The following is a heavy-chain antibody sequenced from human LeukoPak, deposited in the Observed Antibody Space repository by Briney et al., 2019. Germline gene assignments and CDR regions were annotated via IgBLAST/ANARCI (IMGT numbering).Heavy chain of an antibody. CDR2: IYSGGST. CDR1: GFTVSSNY. J-gene: IGHJ2*01. CDR3: ARDHGGKVDRYFDL. V-gene: IGHV3-53*01. D-gene: IGHD2-15*01. Sequence: GGSLRLSCAASGFTVSSNYMSWVRQAPGKGLEWVSVIYSGGSTYYADSVKGRFTISRDNSKNTLYLQMNSLRAEDTAVYYCARDHGGKVDRYFDLWGRGTLVTVSS.